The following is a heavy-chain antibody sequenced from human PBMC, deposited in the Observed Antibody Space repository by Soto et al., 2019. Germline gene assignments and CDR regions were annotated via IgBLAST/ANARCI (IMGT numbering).Heavy chain of an antibody. CDR1: GGTFSSYA. CDR2: IIPIFGTA. V-gene: IGHV1-69*12. Sequence: QVQLVQSGAEVKKPGSSVKVSCKASGGTFSSYAISWVRQAPGQGLEWMGGIIPIFGTANYAQKLQGRVTSTADEPTSTGDMKLCSLRCEDPAVYYCARHVPTAGYYYGIDVWCQGTTVTVSS. J-gene: IGHJ6*02. D-gene: IGHD2-2*01. CDR3: ARHVPTAGYYYGIDV.